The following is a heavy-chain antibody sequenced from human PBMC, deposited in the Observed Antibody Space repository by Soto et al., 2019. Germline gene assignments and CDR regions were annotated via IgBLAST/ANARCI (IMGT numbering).Heavy chain of an antibody. J-gene: IGHJ2*01. CDR3: VRRAGGAVVWYYDL. CDR2: VSGRGGSA. CDR1: GFIFNNYA. Sequence: EVQLLESGGGLVQRGGSLRLSCAASGFIFNNYAMTWLRQAPGKGLEWVARVSGRGGSAYYADSVKGRLTISRDNSNNTLYLQMTNVRGEDTAVYYCVRRAGGAVVWYYDLWGRGTLVSVFS. D-gene: IGHD2-21*01. V-gene: IGHV3-23*01.